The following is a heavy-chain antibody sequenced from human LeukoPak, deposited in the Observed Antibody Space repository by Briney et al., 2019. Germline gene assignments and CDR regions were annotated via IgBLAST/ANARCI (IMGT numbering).Heavy chain of an antibody. J-gene: IGHJ5*02. V-gene: IGHV4-31*11. Sequence: SQTLSLTCDVSGGSISRGVYYWSWVRRLPGKGLEWIGHIYYNGNTYCNPSLRSRVAISVATSENQISLKVASVTAADTAVYFCARMTMGRDAVGRSYRFGNTWFDAWGQGTLVTVSS. CDR1: GGSISRGVYY. CDR2: IYYNGNT. D-gene: IGHD3-16*02. CDR3: ARMTMGRDAVGRSYRFGNTWFDA.